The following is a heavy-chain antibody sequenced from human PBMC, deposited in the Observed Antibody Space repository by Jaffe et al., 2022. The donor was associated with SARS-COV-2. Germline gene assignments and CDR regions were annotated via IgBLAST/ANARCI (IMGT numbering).Heavy chain of an antibody. V-gene: IGHV3-30-3*01. CDR1: GFTFSSYA. J-gene: IGHJ4*02. Sequence: QVQLVESGGGVVQPGRSLRLSCAASGFTFSSYAMHWVRQAPGKGLEWVAVISYDGSNKYYADSVKGRFTISRDNSKNTLYLQMNSLRAEDTAVYYCARDRPIYYFDYWGQGTLVTVSS. D-gene: IGHD2-21*01. CDR3: ARDRPIYYFDY. CDR2: ISYDGSNK.